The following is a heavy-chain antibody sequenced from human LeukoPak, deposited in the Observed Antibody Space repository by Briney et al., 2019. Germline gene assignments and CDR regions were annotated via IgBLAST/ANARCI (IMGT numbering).Heavy chain of an antibody. V-gene: IGHV3-30*02. CDR2: IRYDGSNK. D-gene: IGHD2-15*01. J-gene: IGHJ6*03. Sequence: GGSLRLSCAASGFTFSSYGMHWVRQAPGKGLEWVAFIRYDGSNKYYADSVRGRFTISRDNSKNTLYLQMNSLRAEDTAVYYCAREGEVGGNYYYYYMDVWGKGTTVTVSS. CDR3: AREGEVGGNYYYYYMDV. CDR1: GFTFSSYG.